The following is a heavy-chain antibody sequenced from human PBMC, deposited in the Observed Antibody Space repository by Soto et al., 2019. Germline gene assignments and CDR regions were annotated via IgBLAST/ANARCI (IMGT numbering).Heavy chain of an antibody. CDR3: ASSSNSWYYFDY. V-gene: IGHV4-30-4*01. D-gene: IGHD6-13*01. J-gene: IGHJ4*02. CDR1: GGSISSGDYY. Sequence: QVQLHESGPGLAKPSQTLSLTCTVSGGSISSGDYYWSWIRQPPGKGLEWIGYFYYSGSTYYNPSLKSRVTISVDTSKKQFSLKLSSVTAADTAVYYCASSSNSWYYFDYWGQGTLVTVSS. CDR2: FYYSGST.